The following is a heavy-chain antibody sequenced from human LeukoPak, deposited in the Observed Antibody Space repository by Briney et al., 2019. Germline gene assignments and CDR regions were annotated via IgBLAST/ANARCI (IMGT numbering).Heavy chain of an antibody. J-gene: IGHJ4*02. Sequence: GGSPRLSCAASGFTVSSNFMTWVRQAPGKGLEWVSVIYSGGGTHYADSVKGRFTISRDSSKNTLYLQMNSLRAEDTAVYYCARGGGSYCDYWGQGTLVTVSS. CDR2: IYSGGGT. CDR3: ARGGGSYCDY. V-gene: IGHV3-53*01. D-gene: IGHD1-26*01. CDR1: GFTVSSNF.